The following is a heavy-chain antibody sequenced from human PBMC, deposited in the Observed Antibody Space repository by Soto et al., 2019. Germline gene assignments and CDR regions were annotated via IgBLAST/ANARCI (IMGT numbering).Heavy chain of an antibody. J-gene: IGHJ3*02. CDR1: GGSISSYY. Sequence: PSETLSLTSTVSGGSISSYYWSWIRQPPGKGLEWIGYIYYSGSTNYNPSLKSRVTISVDTSKNQFSLKLSSVTAADTAVYYCARVRGGYDFWSGYDAFDIWGQGTMVTVSS. CDR2: IYYSGST. CDR3: ARVRGGYDFWSGYDAFDI. V-gene: IGHV4-59*01. D-gene: IGHD3-3*01.